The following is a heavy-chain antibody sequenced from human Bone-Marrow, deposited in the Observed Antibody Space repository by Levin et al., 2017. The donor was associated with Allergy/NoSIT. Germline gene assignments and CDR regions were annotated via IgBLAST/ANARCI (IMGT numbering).Heavy chain of an antibody. CDR2: IRGNGEKT. CDR3: AREKAATRGWYTVDY. CDR1: GFYFSDYA. D-gene: IGHD6-19*01. J-gene: IGHJ4*02. Sequence: GESLKISCVASGFYFSDYAISWVRQAPGKGLEWVSAIRGNGEKTYYRDSVKGRFTVSRDNSKNTLYLQMNSLRGEDTAVYFCAREKAATRGWYTVDYWGQGTLVAVSP. V-gene: IGHV3-23*01.